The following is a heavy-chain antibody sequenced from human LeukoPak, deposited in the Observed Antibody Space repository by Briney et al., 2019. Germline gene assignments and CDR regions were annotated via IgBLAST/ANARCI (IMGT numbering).Heavy chain of an antibody. CDR3: ARDPNGDSYYMDV. CDR1: GFTFNNYG. D-gene: IGHD4-17*01. V-gene: IGHV3-48*01. CDR2: ISASRSNI. J-gene: IGHJ6*03. Sequence: GGSLRLSCAASGFTFNNYGMNWVRQAPGKGLEWVSYISASRSNINYADSVKGRFTISRDNAKNSLYLQMNSLRAEDTAVYYCARDPNGDSYYMDVWGKGTTVTISS.